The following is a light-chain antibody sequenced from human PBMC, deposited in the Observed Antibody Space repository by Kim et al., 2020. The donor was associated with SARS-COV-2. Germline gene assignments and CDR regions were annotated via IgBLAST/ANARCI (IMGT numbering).Light chain of an antibody. CDR2: DAS. V-gene: IGKV3D-20*01. CDR3: QHYGSSQWT. CDR1: QSVSSIY. Sequence: EIVLTQSPATLSLSPGERATLSCGASQSVSSIYLAWYQHKPGLAPRLLIYDASSRATGIPDRFSGSGSGTDFTLTISRLEPEDFAVYFCQHYGSSQWTFGQGTKVDIK. J-gene: IGKJ1*01.